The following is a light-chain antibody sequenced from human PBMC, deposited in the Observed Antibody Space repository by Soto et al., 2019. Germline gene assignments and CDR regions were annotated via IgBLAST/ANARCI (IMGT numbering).Light chain of an antibody. CDR3: QQSYSTLFT. V-gene: IGKV1-39*01. J-gene: IGKJ3*01. Sequence: IQMTQFPSSLSASVGDRVTITCRAGQTVIRYLNWYQQKPGRAPNLLIYAVSNLHSGVPSRFSGSGSGTEFTLTISDLQPEDFATYYCQQSYSTLFTFGPGTKVEIK. CDR1: QTVIRY. CDR2: AVS.